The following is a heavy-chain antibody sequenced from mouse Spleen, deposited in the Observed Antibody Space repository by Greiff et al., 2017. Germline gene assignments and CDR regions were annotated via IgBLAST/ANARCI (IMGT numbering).Heavy chain of an antibody. CDR1: GYSFTGYY. V-gene: IGHV1-42*01. CDR3: ARWLDAMDY. J-gene: IGHJ4*01. CDR2: INPSTGGT. D-gene: IGHD2-2*01. Sequence: EVKVVESGPELVKPGASVKISCKASGYSFTGYYMNWVKQSPEKSLEWIGEINPSTGGTTYNQKFKAKATLTVDKSSSTAYMQLKSLTSEDSAVYYCARWLDAMDYWGQGTSVTVSS.